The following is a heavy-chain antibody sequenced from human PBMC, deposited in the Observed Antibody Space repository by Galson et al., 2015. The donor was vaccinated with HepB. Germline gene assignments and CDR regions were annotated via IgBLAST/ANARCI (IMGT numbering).Heavy chain of an antibody. V-gene: IGHV2-70*01. D-gene: IGHD3-10*01. CDR3: AREERYYGSGSYGFDY. J-gene: IGHJ4*02. CDR1: GFSLSTSGMC. Sequence: PALVKPTQTLTLTCTFSGFSLSTSGMCVSWIRQPPGKALEWLALIDWDDDKYYSTSLKTRLTISKDTSKNQVVLTMTNMDPVDTATYYCAREERYYGSGSYGFDYWGQGTLVTVSS. CDR2: IDWDDDK.